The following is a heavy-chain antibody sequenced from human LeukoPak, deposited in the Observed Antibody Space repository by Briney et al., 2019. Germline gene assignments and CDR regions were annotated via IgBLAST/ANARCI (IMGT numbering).Heavy chain of an antibody. D-gene: IGHD3-3*01. CDR3: ARDLGSTIDYYYYGMDV. Sequence: ASVKVSCKASGYTFTGYYMHWVRQAPGQGLEWMGWINPNSGGTNYAQKFQGRVTMTRDTSISTAYMELSRLRSDDTAVYYCARDLGSTIDYYYYGMDVWGQGTTVTVSS. V-gene: IGHV1-2*02. J-gene: IGHJ6*02. CDR1: GYTFTGYY. CDR2: INPNSGGT.